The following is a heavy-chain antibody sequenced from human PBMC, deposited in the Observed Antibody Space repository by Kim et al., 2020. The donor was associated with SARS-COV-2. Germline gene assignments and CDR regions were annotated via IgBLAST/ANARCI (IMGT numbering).Heavy chain of an antibody. J-gene: IGHJ6*02. Sequence: GGSLRLSCAASGFTFSSYAMSWVRQAPGKGLEWVSAISGSGGSTYYADSVKGRFTISRDNSKNTLYLQMNSLRAEDTAVYYCANQYSGYDNRGGPYYYYGMDVWGQGTTVTVSS. CDR3: ANQYSGYDNRGGPYYYYGMDV. V-gene: IGHV3-23*01. CDR1: GFTFSSYA. D-gene: IGHD5-12*01. CDR2: ISGSGGST.